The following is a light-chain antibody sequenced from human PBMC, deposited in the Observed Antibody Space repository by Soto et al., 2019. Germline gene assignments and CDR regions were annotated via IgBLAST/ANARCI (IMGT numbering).Light chain of an antibody. Sequence: SAPAHPPSASRSPGDSFTISFTGTKNDIGVYDVVSWYQHHPGKAPRLIIYEVVQRPSGVPDLFSGSKSGNTASLTLSGIQAADEADYFCKSYAGSNPYVFGSWTKGSAL. CDR3: KSYAGSNPYV. CDR1: KNDIGVYDV. J-gene: IGLJ1*01. CDR2: EVV. V-gene: IGLV2-8*02.